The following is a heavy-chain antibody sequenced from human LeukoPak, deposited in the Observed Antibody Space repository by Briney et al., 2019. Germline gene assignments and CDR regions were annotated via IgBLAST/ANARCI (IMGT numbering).Heavy chain of an antibody. CDR3: AKFPNYGDFTDAFDI. CDR1: GFTFSSYS. V-gene: IGHV3-48*01. D-gene: IGHD4-17*01. Sequence: GGSLRLSCAASGFTFSSYSMNWVRQAPGKGLEWVSYISSSSSTIYYADSVKGRFTISRDNSKNTLYLQMNSLRAEDTTVYYCAKFPNYGDFTDAFDIWGQGTMVTVSS. CDR2: ISSSSSTI. J-gene: IGHJ3*02.